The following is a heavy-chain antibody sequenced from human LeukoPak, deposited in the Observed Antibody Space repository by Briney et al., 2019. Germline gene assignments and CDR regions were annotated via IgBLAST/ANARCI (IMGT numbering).Heavy chain of an antibody. J-gene: IGHJ3*02. CDR3: AKPNRWLDAWDAFDI. Sequence: PGGSLRLSCAASGFTLSDYYMSWIRQAPGKGLEWVSYISSSSSTIYYADSVKGRFTISRDNSKNTLYLQMNSLRAEDTAVYYCAKPNRWLDAWDAFDIWGQGTMVTVSS. CDR1: GFTLSDYY. V-gene: IGHV3-11*04. D-gene: IGHD5-24*01. CDR2: ISSSSSTI.